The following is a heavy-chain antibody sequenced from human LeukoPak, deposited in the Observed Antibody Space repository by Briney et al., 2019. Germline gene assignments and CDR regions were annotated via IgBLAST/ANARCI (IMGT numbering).Heavy chain of an antibody. V-gene: IGHV4-4*07. J-gene: IGHJ6*03. D-gene: IGHD3-3*01. CDR1: GGSISSYY. Sequence: NPSETLSLTCTVSGGSISSYYWSWIRQPAGKGLEWIGRIYTSGSTNYNPSLKSRFTMSVDTSKNQFSLKLRSVTAADTAVYYCARGLTYYDFWSGYTKHYYYYYMDVWGKGTTVTVSS. CDR3: ARGLTYYDFWSGYTKHYYYYYMDV. CDR2: IYTSGST.